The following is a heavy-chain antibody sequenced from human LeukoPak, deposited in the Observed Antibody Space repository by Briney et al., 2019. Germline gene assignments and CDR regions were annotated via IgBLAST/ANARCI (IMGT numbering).Heavy chain of an antibody. CDR3: AKAEGHGARDY. CDR2: INPSGGLT. D-gene: IGHD1-26*01. CDR1: GYTFTSYY. Sequence: GASVKVSCKASGYTFTSYYIYWVRQAPGQGLESMGIINPSGGLTTYSQRFQDRVTITRDTSTKTVYMELTNLTSEDTAVYYCAKAEGHGARDYWGQGTLVTVSS. V-gene: IGHV1-46*01. J-gene: IGHJ4*02.